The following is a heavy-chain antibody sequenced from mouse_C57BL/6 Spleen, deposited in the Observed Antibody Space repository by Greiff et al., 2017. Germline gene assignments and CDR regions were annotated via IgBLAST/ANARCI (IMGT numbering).Heavy chain of an antibody. CDR3: ARWETAQATYYFDY. Sequence: QVQLKQPGAELVKPGASVKLSCKASGYTFTSYWMHWVKQRPGQGLEWIGMIHHNSGSTNYNEKFKRKATLTVDKSSSTAYMQLSSLTAEDSAVYYCARWETAQATYYFDYWGQGTTLTVSS. CDR1: GYTFTSYW. D-gene: IGHD3-2*02. V-gene: IGHV1-64*01. J-gene: IGHJ2*01. CDR2: IHHNSGST.